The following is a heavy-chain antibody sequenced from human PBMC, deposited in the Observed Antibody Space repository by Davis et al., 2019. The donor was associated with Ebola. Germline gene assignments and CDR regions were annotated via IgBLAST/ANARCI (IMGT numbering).Heavy chain of an antibody. V-gene: IGHV3-53*01. CDR1: GFTVSSNY. Sequence: GESLKISCAASGFTVSSNYMSWVRQAPGKGLEWVSVIYSGGSTYYADSVKGRFTISRDNSKNTLYLQMNSLRAEDTAVYYCARLGDFWSGYRYYFDYWGQGTLVTVSS. J-gene: IGHJ4*02. D-gene: IGHD3-3*01. CDR3: ARLGDFWSGYRYYFDY. CDR2: IYSGGST.